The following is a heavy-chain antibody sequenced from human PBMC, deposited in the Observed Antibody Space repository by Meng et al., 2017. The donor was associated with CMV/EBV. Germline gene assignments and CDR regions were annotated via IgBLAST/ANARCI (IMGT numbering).Heavy chain of an antibody. V-gene: IGHV3-48*03. CDR1: GFTFSSYE. J-gene: IGHJ4*02. D-gene: IGHD3-3*01. Sequence: GTLKISCAASGFTFSSYEMNWVRQAPGKGLEWVSYISSSGSTIYYADSVKGRFTISRDNAKNSLYLQMNSLRAEDTAVYYCARVGTIFRGYYFDYWGQGTLVTVSS. CDR3: ARVGTIFRGYYFDY. CDR2: ISSSGSTI.